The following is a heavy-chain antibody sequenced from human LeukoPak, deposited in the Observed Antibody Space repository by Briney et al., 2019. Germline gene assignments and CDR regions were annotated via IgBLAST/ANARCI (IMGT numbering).Heavy chain of an antibody. CDR1: GGSISSSSYY. Sequence: SETLSLTCTVSGGSISSSSYYWGWIRQPPGKGLEWIGSIYYSGSTYYNPSLKSRVTISVDTSKNQFSLKLSSVTAADTAVYYCARLTPEEAFDIWGQGTMVTVSS. CDR2: IYYSGST. CDR3: ARLTPEEAFDI. J-gene: IGHJ3*02. V-gene: IGHV4-39*01.